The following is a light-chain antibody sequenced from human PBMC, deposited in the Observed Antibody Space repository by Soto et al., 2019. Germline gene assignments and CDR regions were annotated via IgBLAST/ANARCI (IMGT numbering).Light chain of an antibody. Sequence: DIVMTQSPLSLPVTPGEPASISCRSSQSLLHSNGYNYLDWYLQKPAQSPQLLIYLGSNRAAGVRDRVSVRRSVTDFTLKISIVEAEYVGVYYCMQALQNPQLTFGGGTKVEIK. J-gene: IGKJ4*01. CDR2: LGS. CDR3: MQALQNPQLT. V-gene: IGKV2-28*01. CDR1: QSLLHSNGYNY.